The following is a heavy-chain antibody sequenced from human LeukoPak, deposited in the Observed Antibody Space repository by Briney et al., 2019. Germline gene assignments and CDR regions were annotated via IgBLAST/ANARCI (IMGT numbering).Heavy chain of an antibody. D-gene: IGHD2/OR15-2a*01. CDR2: IKYDGSKI. Sequence: GRSLRLSCETSGFTFRHYGIHWVRQVPGMGLEWVAFIKYDGSKIYYAEAVQGRFTISRDNSKNNLFLQMTRMRPQDTAVYYCATDGIPSATALANWGQGTLVTVSS. CDR1: GFTFRHYG. CDR3: ATDGIPSATALAN. V-gene: IGHV3-30*02. J-gene: IGHJ4*02.